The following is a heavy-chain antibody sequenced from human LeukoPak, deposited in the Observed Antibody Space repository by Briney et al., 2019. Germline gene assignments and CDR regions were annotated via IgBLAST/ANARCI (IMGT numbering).Heavy chain of an antibody. CDR2: ISSSSSYI. V-gene: IGHV3-21*01. CDR3: ARDLEGRFLEWDY. D-gene: IGHD3-3*01. CDR1: GLTFSSYS. Sequence: GGSLRLSCAASGLTFSSYSMNWVRQAPGKGLEWVSSISSSSSYIYYADSVKGRFTISRDNAKNSLYLQMNSLRAEDTAVYYCARDLEGRFLEWDYWGQGTLVTVSS. J-gene: IGHJ4*02.